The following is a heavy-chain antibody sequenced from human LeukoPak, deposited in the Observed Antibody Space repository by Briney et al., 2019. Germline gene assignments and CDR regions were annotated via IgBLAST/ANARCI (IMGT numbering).Heavy chain of an antibody. V-gene: IGHV3-53*01. D-gene: IGHD3/OR15-3a*01. J-gene: IGHJ4*02. Sequence: GGSLRLSCAVSGFTVSSNYMSWVRQAPGKELEWVSVIYSGGSTHYADSVKGRFTISRDNSENTLFLQMNSLRAEDTAVYYCARADGTGGPYDYWGQGTLVTVSS. CDR3: ARADGTGGPYDY. CDR2: IYSGGST. CDR1: GFTVSSNY.